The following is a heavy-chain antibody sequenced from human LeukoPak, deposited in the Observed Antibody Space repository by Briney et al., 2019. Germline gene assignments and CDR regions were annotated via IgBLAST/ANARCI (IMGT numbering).Heavy chain of an antibody. CDR2: INHSGST. CDR1: GGSFSGYY. CDR3: ARGTLRVVPWPLDY. V-gene: IGHV4-34*01. D-gene: IGHD2-15*01. Sequence: SETLSLTCVVYGGSFSGYYWSWIRQPPGKGLEWIGEINHSGSTNYNPSLKSRVTISVDTSKNQFSLKLSSVTAADTAVYYCARGTLRVVPWPLDYWGQGTLVTVSS. J-gene: IGHJ4*02.